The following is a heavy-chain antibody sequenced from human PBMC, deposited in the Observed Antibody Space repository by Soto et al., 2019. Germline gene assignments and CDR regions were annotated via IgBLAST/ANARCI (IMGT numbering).Heavy chain of an antibody. J-gene: IGHJ6*02. D-gene: IGHD3-9*01. CDR1: GGSISSSSYD. CDR2: IYYSGST. Sequence: PSETLSLTCTVSGGSISSSSYDWGWIRQPPGKGLEWIGRIYYSGSTYYNPSLKSRVTISVDTSKNQFSRKLSSVTAADTAVYYCASGYDILTGYPRGDYYGMDVWGQGTTVT. V-gene: IGHV4-39*01. CDR3: ASGYDILTGYPRGDYYGMDV.